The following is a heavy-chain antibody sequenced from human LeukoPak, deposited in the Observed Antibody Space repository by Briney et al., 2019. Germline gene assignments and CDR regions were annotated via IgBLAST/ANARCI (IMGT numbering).Heavy chain of an antibody. D-gene: IGHD2-2*01. V-gene: IGHV3-48*01. Sequence: GGSLRLSCAASGFTFNTYTMNWVRQAPGKGLEWVSYISGSSGIIDYADSVRGRFTISRDNAKNSLYLQMNSLRAEDTAVYYCGRFSRAPDYWGQGTLVTVSS. CDR2: ISGSSGII. J-gene: IGHJ4*02. CDR1: GFTFNTYT. CDR3: GRFSRAPDY.